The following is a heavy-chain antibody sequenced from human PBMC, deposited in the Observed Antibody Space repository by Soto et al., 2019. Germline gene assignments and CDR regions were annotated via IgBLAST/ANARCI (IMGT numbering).Heavy chain of an antibody. CDR1: GFTFSGFG. CDR3: SQDEAFSAPYYSDS. V-gene: IGHV3-30*18. D-gene: IGHD1-26*01. J-gene: IGHJ4*02. CDR2: ISNDGTNK. Sequence: QVQLVESGGGGVQPGRSLRLSCVGSGFTFSGFGMHWVRQAPGKGLEWVAFISNDGTNKNYADSVKGRLTISRDNSRSTLYLPMSSLRPEDAAVYHCSQDEAFSAPYYSDSWGQGTLVSVS.